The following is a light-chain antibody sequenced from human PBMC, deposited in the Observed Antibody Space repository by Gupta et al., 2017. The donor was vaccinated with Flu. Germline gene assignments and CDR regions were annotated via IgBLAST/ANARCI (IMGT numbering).Light chain of an antibody. CDR1: QSVDSH. Sequence: EVVLTQSPGTLSLSPGERATLSCRASQSVDSHLAWHQQKPGQAPRLLILGASSRAAAIPDRFSGSGSGTDFTLTISRLEPEDFAVYFCQQNDSSSLTFGQGTRVEIK. CDR3: QQNDSSSLT. CDR2: GAS. J-gene: IGKJ5*01. V-gene: IGKV3-20*01.